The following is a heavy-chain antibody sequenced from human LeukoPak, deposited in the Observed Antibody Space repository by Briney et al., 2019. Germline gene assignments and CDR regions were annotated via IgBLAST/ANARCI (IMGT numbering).Heavy chain of an antibody. CDR2: IYYSGYT. CDR3: ARSKGDDRYYFVY. CDR1: GGSISSGDYY. V-gene: IGHV4-31*03. J-gene: IGHJ4*02. D-gene: IGHD3-16*01. Sequence: SQTLSLTCTVSGGSISSGDYYWSWIRQHPGKGLEWIGYIYYSGYTYHNPSLKSRVTISVDTSKKRFSLKLSSVTAADTAVYYCARSKGDDRYYFVYWGQGTLVTVSS.